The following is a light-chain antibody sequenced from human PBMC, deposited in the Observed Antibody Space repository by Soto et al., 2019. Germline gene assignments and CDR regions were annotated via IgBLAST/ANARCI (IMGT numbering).Light chain of an antibody. Sequence: AIRITQSPSSPSASKGDRVPNHCRAGQGISSYFAWYQQKPGKAPKLLIYAASTLQSGVPSRFSGSGSGTDFTLTISCLQSEDFATYYCQQYYSYPWTFGQGTKVEIK. CDR3: QQYYSYPWT. J-gene: IGKJ1*01. CDR1: QGISSY. V-gene: IGKV1-8*01. CDR2: AAS.